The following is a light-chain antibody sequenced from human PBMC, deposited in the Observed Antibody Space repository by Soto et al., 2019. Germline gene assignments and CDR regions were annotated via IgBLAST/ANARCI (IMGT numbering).Light chain of an antibody. CDR3: TSYTSTIPYV. CDR1: SNDVGGYNY. V-gene: IGLV2-14*01. CDR2: EVS. Sequence: QSALTQPASVTGSPGQSITISCTGSSNDVGGYNYVSWYQQHPGQAPKLIIYEVSDRPSGVSPRFSGSKSGNTASLTISGLQVEDEADYFCTSYTSTIPYVFGSGS. J-gene: IGLJ1*01.